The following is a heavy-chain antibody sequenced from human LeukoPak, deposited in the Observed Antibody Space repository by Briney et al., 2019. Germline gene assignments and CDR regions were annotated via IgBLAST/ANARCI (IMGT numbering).Heavy chain of an antibody. Sequence: GGSLRLSCAASGFTFNSYDMHWVRQATGKGLEWVSAIGTAGDTYYPGSVKGRFTISRENAKNSLYLQMNSLRAGDTAVYYCARDRVLYGMDVWGQGTTVTVSS. J-gene: IGHJ6*02. V-gene: IGHV3-13*01. CDR3: ARDRVLYGMDV. CDR1: GFTFNSYD. CDR2: IGTAGDT. D-gene: IGHD1-1*01.